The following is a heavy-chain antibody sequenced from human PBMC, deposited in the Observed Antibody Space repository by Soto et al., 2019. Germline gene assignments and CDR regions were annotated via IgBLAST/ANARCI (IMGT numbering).Heavy chain of an antibody. CDR2: IYYSGST. D-gene: IGHD3-3*01. V-gene: IGHV4-59*01. Sequence: SETLSLTCTVSGGSISSYYWSWIRQPPGKGLEWIGYIYYSGSTNYNPSLKSRVTISVDTSKNQFSLKLSSVTAAATAVYYCARVSDTMYNWFDPWGQGTLVTVSS. CDR3: ARVSDTMYNWFDP. J-gene: IGHJ5*02. CDR1: GGSISSYY.